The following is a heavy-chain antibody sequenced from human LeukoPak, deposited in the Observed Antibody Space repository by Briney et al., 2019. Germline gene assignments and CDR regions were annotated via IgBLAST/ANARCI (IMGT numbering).Heavy chain of an antibody. CDR2: IKQDGSEK. D-gene: IGHD3-3*01. Sequence: GGSLRLSCAASGFTFSSYWMSWVRQAPGKGLEWVANIKQDGSEKYYVDSVKGRFTISRDNAKNSLYLQMNSLRAEDTAVYYCARETTSYDFWSGYVERFDYYYYMGVWGKGTTVTVSS. J-gene: IGHJ6*03. CDR1: GFTFSSYW. CDR3: ARETTSYDFWSGYVERFDYYYYMGV. V-gene: IGHV3-7*01.